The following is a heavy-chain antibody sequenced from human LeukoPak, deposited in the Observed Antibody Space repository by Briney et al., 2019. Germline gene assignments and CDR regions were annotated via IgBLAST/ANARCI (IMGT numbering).Heavy chain of an antibody. CDR3: AKERGRFLEWLLLA. D-gene: IGHD3-3*01. CDR2: ISGSGGST. CDR1: GFTFSSYG. J-gene: IGHJ5*02. V-gene: IGHV3-23*01. Sequence: GGTLRLSCAAPGFTFSSYGMSWVRQAPGKGLEWVSAISGSGGSTYYADSVKGRFTISRDNSKNTLYLQMNSLRAEDTAVYYCAKERGRFLEWLLLAWGQGTLVTVSS.